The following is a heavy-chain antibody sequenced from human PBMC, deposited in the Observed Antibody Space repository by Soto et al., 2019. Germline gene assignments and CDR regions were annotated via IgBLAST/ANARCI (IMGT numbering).Heavy chain of an antibody. CDR1: GFTFSSYG. CDR2: ISYDGSNK. J-gene: IGHJ6*02. Sequence: QVQLVESGGCVVQPGRSLRLSCAASGFTFSSYGMHWVRQAPGKGLEWVAVISYDGSNKYYADSVKGRFTISRDNSKNTLYEQMNSLGAGDTAVYSFAKELRCRWGGGMDVRGQGATVTVPS. CDR3: AKELRCRWGGGMDV. D-gene: IGHD3-16*01. V-gene: IGHV3-30*18.